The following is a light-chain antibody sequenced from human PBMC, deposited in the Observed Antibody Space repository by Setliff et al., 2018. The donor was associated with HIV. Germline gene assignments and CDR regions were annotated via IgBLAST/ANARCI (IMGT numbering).Light chain of an antibody. CDR3: QVWDSSSDLHVV. J-gene: IGLJ2*01. CDR2: YNS. V-gene: IGLV3-21*04. Sequence: SYELTQPPSVSVAPGKTASITCGGNNIGSKSVYWYQQKPGQAPVLVISYNSDRPSGTPERFSGSNSGNTATLTISRVEAGDGADYYCQVWDSSSDLHVVFGGGTK. CDR1: NIGSKS.